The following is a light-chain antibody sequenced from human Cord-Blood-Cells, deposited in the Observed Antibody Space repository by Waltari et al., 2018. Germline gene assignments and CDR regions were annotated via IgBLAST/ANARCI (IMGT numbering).Light chain of an antibody. Sequence: QSALTQPASVSGSPGQSITISCTGTSSDVGGYNYVSWYQQHPGKAPKLMIYDVSNQPSGVSNRFSCSKSGNTASLTISGLQAEDEADYYCSSYTSSSTYVFGTGTKVTVL. CDR1: SSDVGGYNY. J-gene: IGLJ1*01. V-gene: IGLV2-14*01. CDR2: DVS. CDR3: SSYTSSSTYV.